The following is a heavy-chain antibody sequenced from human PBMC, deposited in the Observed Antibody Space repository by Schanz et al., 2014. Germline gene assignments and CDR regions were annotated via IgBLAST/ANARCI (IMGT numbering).Heavy chain of an antibody. D-gene: IGHD6-13*01. CDR1: GYTFISYG. J-gene: IGHJ4*02. V-gene: IGHV1-46*03. Sequence: QVQLVQSGAEVRKPGASVKVSCKASGYTFISYGISWVRQAPGQGLEWMGMINPSGGSTTYAQKFQGRVTMTRDTSTSTVYMELSSLRSEDTAVYYCARDGVDAAAGGNYWGQGTLVTDSS. CDR3: ARDGVDAAAGGNY. CDR2: INPSGGST.